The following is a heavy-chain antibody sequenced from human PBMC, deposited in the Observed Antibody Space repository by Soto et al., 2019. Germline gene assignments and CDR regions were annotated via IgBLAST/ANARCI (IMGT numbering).Heavy chain of an antibody. CDR3: VRRVVDRGAAS. D-gene: IGHD2-15*01. CDR1: GFTFRKSA. V-gene: IGHV3-23*04. CDR2: ISDSGSDT. Sequence: EVQLVESGGGLVQPGGSLRLSCAASGFTFRKSAMTWVRQPPGQGLQYISSISDSGSDTFYADSVKGRFVISRDNSKNTLYLQMNSLRVEDTAIYYCVRRVVDRGAASWGQGTVVTVSS. J-gene: IGHJ5*02.